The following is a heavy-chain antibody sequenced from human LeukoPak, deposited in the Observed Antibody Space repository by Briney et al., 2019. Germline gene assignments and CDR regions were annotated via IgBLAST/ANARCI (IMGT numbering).Heavy chain of an antibody. D-gene: IGHD2-2*02. Sequence: PSETLSLTCAVYGGSFSGYYWSWIRQPPGKGLEWIEEINHSGSTNYNPSLKSRVTISVDTSKNQFSLKLSSVTAADTAVYYCARVLGSVVVPAAIGSYFDYWGQGTLVTVSS. J-gene: IGHJ4*02. CDR2: INHSGST. CDR3: ARVLGSVVVPAAIGSYFDY. CDR1: GGSFSGYY. V-gene: IGHV4-34*01.